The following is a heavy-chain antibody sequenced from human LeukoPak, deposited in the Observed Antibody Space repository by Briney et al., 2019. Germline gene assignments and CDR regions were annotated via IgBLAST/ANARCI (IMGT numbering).Heavy chain of an antibody. CDR2: LNSNGGST. D-gene: IGHD6-13*01. V-gene: IGHV3-64*01. J-gene: IGHJ3*02. CDR1: GFTFSAYA. Sequence: GGSLRLSCAASGFTFSAYAIHWVRQAPGKGLEYVSGLNSNGGSTYYATSVKDRFTISRDTSKNTLYLQMGRLRAEDMAVYYCARELSAAEQQLVRVPGDDAFDIWGQGTMVTVSS. CDR3: ARELSAAEQQLVRVPGDDAFDI.